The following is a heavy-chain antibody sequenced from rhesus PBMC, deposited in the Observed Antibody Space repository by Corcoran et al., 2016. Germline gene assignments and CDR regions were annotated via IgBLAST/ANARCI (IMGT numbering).Heavy chain of an antibody. V-gene: IGHV4S12*01. D-gene: IGHD6-31*01. J-gene: IGHJ6*01. CDR2: IYRNSERT. CDR3: ARDSSGWYYGLDS. CDR1: VGTIISGYCS. Sequence: QVHLQESGPGVVTPSETLSLPCAVSVGTIISGYCSWRWLRPPPGKVLEWIGGIYRNSERTNYKPTLKSRVTISKDTSKNQFSLKLSSVTATDTAVYYCARDSSGWYYGLDSWGQGVVVTVSS.